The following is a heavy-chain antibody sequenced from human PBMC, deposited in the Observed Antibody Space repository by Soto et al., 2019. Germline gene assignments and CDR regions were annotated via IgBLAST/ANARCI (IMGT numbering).Heavy chain of an antibody. D-gene: IGHD3-3*01. CDR3: ARERPEEQDTIFGVVSYGMDV. CDR1: GFTFSSYS. J-gene: IGHJ6*02. CDR2: ISSSSSTI. Sequence: GSLRLSCAASGFTFSSYSMNWVRQAPGKGLEWVSYISSSSSTIYYADSVKGRFTISRDNAKNSLYLQMNSLRDEDTAVYYCARERPEEQDTIFGVVSYGMDVWGQGTTVTVSS. V-gene: IGHV3-48*02.